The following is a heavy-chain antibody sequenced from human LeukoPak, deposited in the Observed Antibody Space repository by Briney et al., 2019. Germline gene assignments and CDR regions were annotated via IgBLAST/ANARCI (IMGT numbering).Heavy chain of an antibody. V-gene: IGHV5-51*01. J-gene: IGHJ4*02. CDR3: ARSDGLTTSFDY. CDR1: GYRFINNW. Sequence: PGESLQISCKGAGYRFINNWIGWVRQMPGKGLEWMGIIYPGDSDTRYSPSFQGQVTISADKSITTAYLQWISLKASDTAMHYCARSDGLTTSFDYWGQGTLVTVSS. CDR2: IYPGDSDT. D-gene: IGHD4-11*01.